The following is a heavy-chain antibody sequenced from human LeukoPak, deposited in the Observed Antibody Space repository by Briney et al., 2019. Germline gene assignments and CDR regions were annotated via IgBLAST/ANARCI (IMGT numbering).Heavy chain of an antibody. Sequence: GGSLRLSCAASGFTFSSYAMNWVRQAPGKGLEWLSSISGSDTNTYYAGSLKGRFTISRDNSKNTLYLQMNSLRAEDTAIYYCAKGHWGLLSSMFDYWGQGTLVTVSS. CDR3: AKGHWGLLSSMFDY. CDR2: ISGSDTNT. D-gene: IGHD7-27*01. V-gene: IGHV3-23*01. J-gene: IGHJ4*02. CDR1: GFTFSSYA.